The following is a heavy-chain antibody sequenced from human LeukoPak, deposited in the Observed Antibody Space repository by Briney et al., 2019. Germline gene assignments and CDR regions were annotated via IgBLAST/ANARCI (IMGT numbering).Heavy chain of an antibody. D-gene: IGHD3-22*01. J-gene: IGHJ4*02. CDR3: VRSAFHAGSGNYYDY. CDR1: GFTFSNYW. Sequence: GGSLRLSCAASGFTFSNYWIHWVRQAPGKGLVWVSRIDNAGSITTYADSVKGRFTISRDNAENTLYPQMNSLRVEDTAVYYCVRSAFHAGSGNYYDYWGQGTLVTVSS. V-gene: IGHV3-74*03. CDR2: IDNAGSIT.